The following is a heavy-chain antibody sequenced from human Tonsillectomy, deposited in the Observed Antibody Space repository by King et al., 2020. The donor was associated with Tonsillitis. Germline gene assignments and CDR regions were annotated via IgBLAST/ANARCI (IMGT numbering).Heavy chain of an antibody. D-gene: IGHD1-26*01. V-gene: IGHV4-61*02. CDR1: GGSISSGSYH. CDR2: IYTSGST. CDR3: ARDALAMGASGYYYYMDV. J-gene: IGHJ6*03. Sequence: QVQLQESGSGLVKPSQTLSLTCTVSGGSISSGSYHWSWIRQPAGNGLEYIGRIYTSGSTNYNPSLKSRVTMSVDTSKNQFSLKLTSVTAASTSVYFCARDALAMGASGYYYYMDVWGKGTTVTVSS.